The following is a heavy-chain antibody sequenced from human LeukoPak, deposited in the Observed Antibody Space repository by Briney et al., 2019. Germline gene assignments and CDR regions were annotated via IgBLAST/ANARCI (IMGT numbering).Heavy chain of an antibody. J-gene: IGHJ4*02. CDR2: FDPEDGET. CDR1: GYTLTELS. Sequence: ASVKVSCKVSGYTLTELSMHWVRQAPGKGLECMGGFDPEDGETIYAQKFQGRVTMTEDTSTDTAYMELSSLRSEDTAVYYCATAKVFCGGGSCRNYYFDYWGQGTLVTVSS. D-gene: IGHD2-15*01. V-gene: IGHV1-24*01. CDR3: ATAKVFCGGGSCRNYYFDY.